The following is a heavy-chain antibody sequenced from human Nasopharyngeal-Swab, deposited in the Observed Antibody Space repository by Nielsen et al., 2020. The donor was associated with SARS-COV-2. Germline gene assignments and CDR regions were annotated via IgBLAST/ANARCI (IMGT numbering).Heavy chain of an antibody. CDR2: IYYSGST. V-gene: IGHV4-39*07. J-gene: IGHJ4*02. CDR3: ARDLDWNEGLDY. CDR1: GGSFSSYY. Sequence: SETLSLTCAVYGGSFSSYYWGWIRQPPGKGLEWIGSIYYSGSTYYNPSLKSRVTISVDTSKNQFSLKLSSVTAADTAVYYCARDLDWNEGLDYWGQGTLVTVSS. D-gene: IGHD1-1*01.